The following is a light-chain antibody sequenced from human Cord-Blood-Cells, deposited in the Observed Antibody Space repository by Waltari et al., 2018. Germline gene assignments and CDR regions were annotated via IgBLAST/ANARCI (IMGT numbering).Light chain of an antibody. J-gene: IGLJ2*01. V-gene: IGLV2-11*01. CDR1: TRYVGGYNF. Sequence: QSALTQPRSVSGSPGQSVTISCPGPTRYVGGYNFFSWYQQHPGKAPKLMIYDVSKRPSGVPDRFSGSKSGNTASLTISGLQAEDEADYYCCSYAGSYSHVVFGGGTKLTVL. CDR3: CSYAGSYSHVV. CDR2: DVS.